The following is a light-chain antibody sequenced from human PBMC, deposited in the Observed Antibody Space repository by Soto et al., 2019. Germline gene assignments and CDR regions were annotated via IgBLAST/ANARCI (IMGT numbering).Light chain of an antibody. Sequence: ALTQPPSASGSPGQSVTISCTGTSSDVGGYNYVSWYQQHPGKAPKLMIYEVSKRPSGVPDRFSGSKSGNTASLTVSGLQPEDEADYYCSSYAGSNNVVFGGGTKLTVL. CDR2: EVS. CDR3: SSYAGSNNVV. V-gene: IGLV2-8*01. J-gene: IGLJ2*01. CDR1: SSDVGGYNY.